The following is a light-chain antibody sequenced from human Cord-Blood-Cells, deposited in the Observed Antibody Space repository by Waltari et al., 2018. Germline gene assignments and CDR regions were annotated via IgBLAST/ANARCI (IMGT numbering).Light chain of an antibody. J-gene: IGKJ4*01. CDR2: DAS. CDR1: QGISSA. Sequence: AIQLTKSPSSLSASVGDRLTITCRASQGISSALAWYQQKPGKAPKLLIYDASSLESGVPSRFSGSGSGTDFTPTISSLQPEDFSAYYCQQFNSYPLTFGGGTKVEIK. V-gene: IGKV1-13*02. CDR3: QQFNSYPLT.